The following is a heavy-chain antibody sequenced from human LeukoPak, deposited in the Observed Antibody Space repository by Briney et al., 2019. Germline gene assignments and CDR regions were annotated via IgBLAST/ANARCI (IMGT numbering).Heavy chain of an antibody. J-gene: IGHJ4*02. CDR2: ISPYNGNT. CDR3: ARSLVGAASTRSFDY. D-gene: IGHD1-26*01. Sequence: GASVKVSCKASGYTFKSYGISWMRQAPGQGLEWMGWISPYNGNTNYEQKFQGRVTMTSDTSTSTTYMELRSLQSDDTAVYYCARSLVGAASTRSFDYWGQGTPVTVSS. CDR1: GYTFKSYG. V-gene: IGHV1-18*01.